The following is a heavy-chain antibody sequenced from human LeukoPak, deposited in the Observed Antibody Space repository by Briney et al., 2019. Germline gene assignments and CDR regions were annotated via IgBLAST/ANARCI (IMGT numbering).Heavy chain of an antibody. CDR2: FDPEDGET. CDR3: ATDRRGYSYGSFRY. CDR1: GYTFTSYG. D-gene: IGHD5-18*01. Sequence: ASVTVSCTASGYTFTSYGISWVRQAPGQGLEWMGGFDPEDGETIYAQKFQGRVTMTEDTSTDTAYMELSSLRSEDTAVYYCATDRRGYSYGSFRYWGQGTLVTVPS. J-gene: IGHJ4*02. V-gene: IGHV1-24*01.